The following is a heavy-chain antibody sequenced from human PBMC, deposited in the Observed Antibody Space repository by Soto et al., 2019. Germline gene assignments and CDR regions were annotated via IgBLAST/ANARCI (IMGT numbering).Heavy chain of an antibody. CDR2: ISAYNGNI. D-gene: IGHD6-13*01. J-gene: IGHJ4*02. V-gene: IGHV1-18*01. CDR3: ARSGSSWHLREFAS. Sequence: QVQLVQSGGEVKKPGASVKVSCKASAYTFTNYGISWVRQAPGQGLEWMGWISAYNGNINYAQKFRGRVTMTTDTSTSSAYLEVRSMRSDDTAVYYCARSGSSWHLREFASWGQGHLVTVSS. CDR1: AYTFTNYG.